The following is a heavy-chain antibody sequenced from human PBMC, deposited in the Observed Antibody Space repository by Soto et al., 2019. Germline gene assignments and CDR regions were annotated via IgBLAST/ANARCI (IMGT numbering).Heavy chain of an antibody. V-gene: IGHV5-51*01. CDR2: IYPGDSDT. CDR3: ARGAYTDYYGMDV. CDR1: GYSFTSYW. J-gene: IGHJ6*02. Sequence: PGESLKISCKGTGYSFTSYWIGWVRQMPGKGLEWMGIIYPGDSDTRYSPSFQGQVTISADKSISTAYLQWSSLKASDTAMYYYARGAYTDYYGMDVWGQGTTVTVSS. D-gene: IGHD2-2*02.